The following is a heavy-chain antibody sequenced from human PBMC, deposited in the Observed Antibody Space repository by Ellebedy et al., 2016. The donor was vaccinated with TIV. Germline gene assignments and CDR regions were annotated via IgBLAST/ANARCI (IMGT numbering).Heavy chain of an antibody. CDR1: NYTFTSYG. V-gene: IGHV1-18*01. D-gene: IGHD3-22*01. J-gene: IGHJ4*02. CDR2: ISPYNGNT. Sequence: AASVKVSCKASNYTFTSYGISWLRQAPGQGLEWMGWISPYNGNTNYAQKLQGRVTMTTDTSTSTAYMELRSLRSDDTAVYYCARDRAYYYDSSAYFPFDYWGQGTLVTVSS. CDR3: ARDRAYYYDSSAYFPFDY.